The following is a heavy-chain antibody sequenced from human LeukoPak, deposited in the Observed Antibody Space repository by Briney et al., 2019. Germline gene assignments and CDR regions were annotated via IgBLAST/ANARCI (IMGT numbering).Heavy chain of an antibody. J-gene: IGHJ4*02. CDR2: ISGSGGST. Sequence: PGGSLRLSCAASGFTFSSYAMSWVRQAPGKGLEWVSAISGSGGSTYYADSVKGRFTISRDNSKNTLYLQMNSLRAEDTAVYYCAKDYGSPIAVAGRFDYWGQGTLVTVSS. D-gene: IGHD6-19*01. CDR1: GFTFSSYA. CDR3: AKDYGSPIAVAGRFDY. V-gene: IGHV3-23*01.